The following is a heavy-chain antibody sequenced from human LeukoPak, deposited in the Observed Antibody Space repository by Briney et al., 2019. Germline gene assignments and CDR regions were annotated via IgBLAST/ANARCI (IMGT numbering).Heavy chain of an antibody. V-gene: IGHV3-48*01. CDR1: GFTLSTYS. D-gene: IGHD2-21*02. J-gene: IGHJ5*02. CDR3: ARAPGIVVVTAGFDP. Sequence: PGGSLRLSCAASGFTLSTYSMNWVRQAPGKGLEWVSYITSSSSSIYYADSVKGRFTISRDNAKNSLYLQMNSLRAEDTAVYYCARAPGIVVVTAGFDPWGQGTLVTVSS. CDR2: ITSSSSSI.